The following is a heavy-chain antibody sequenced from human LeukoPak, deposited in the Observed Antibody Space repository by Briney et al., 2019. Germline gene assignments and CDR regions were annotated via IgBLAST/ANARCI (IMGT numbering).Heavy chain of an antibody. V-gene: IGHV3-21*01. D-gene: IGHD4-11*01. CDR1: GFTFSSYN. Sequence: GGSLRLSCAASGFTFSSYNMNWVRQAPGKGLEWVSSISSISTYIYYADSVKGRFTISRDNAKNSLYLQMNSLSAEDTAIYYCARDPQQLDKFFDYWGQGTLVTVSS. J-gene: IGHJ4*02. CDR3: ARDPQQLDKFFDY. CDR2: ISSISTYI.